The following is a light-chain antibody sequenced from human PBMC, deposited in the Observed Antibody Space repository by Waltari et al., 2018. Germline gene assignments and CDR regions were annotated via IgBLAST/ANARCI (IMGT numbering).Light chain of an antibody. CDR2: AAS. CDR1: QSISSY. J-gene: IGKJ1*01. V-gene: IGKV1-39*01. CDR3: QQIYSTPPT. Sequence: DIQMTQSPSSLSASVGDRVTITCRASQSISSYLNWYQQKPGKAPKLLIYAASSWQSGVPSRIIRSGSRTDFSLTIRSLQPEDFPTYYFQQIYSTPPTFGQGTKVDIK.